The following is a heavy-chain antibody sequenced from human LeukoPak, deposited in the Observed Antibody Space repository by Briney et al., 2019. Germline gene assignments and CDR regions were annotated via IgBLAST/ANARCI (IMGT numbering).Heavy chain of an antibody. CDR1: GVTFSSYD. CDR2: IGTAGDT. V-gene: IGHV3-13*04. Sequence: GGSLRLSCAASGVTFSSYDIHWVRQGTGKGLEWVSGIGTAGDTYYAGSVKGRFTISRESAKNSFYLQMNTLRAGDTAMYSCARGIAVVGILYFDYWGEGTLVTVSS. J-gene: IGHJ4*02. D-gene: IGHD6-19*01. CDR3: ARGIAVVGILYFDY.